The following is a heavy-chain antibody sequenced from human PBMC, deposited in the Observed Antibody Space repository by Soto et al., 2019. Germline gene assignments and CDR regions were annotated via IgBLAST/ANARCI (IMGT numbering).Heavy chain of an antibody. D-gene: IGHD1-1*01. CDR3: AEGRGQNWKFEY. J-gene: IGHJ4*02. Sequence: EVQLLESGGGSVQPGGSLRLSCAASGFTFSSYAMHWVRRPPGKGLEWVSSISGSGGNAYYADSVKGRFSISRDSLVNTLYPQMNRLRGGDTGVFFGAEGRGQNWKFEYWGPGTLVTGSP. CDR1: GFTFSSYA. CDR2: ISGSGGNA. V-gene: IGHV3-23*01.